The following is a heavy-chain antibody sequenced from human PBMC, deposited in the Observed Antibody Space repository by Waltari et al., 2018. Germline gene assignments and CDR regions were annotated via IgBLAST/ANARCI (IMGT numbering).Heavy chain of an antibody. V-gene: IGHV1-69*01. J-gene: IGHJ4*02. CDR3: ARAGRDSSSWYGDY. CDR1: GYTFTDYG. D-gene: IGHD6-13*01. CDR2: IIPIFGTA. Sequence: QVQLVQSGTEVKKPGASVKVTCKASGYTFTDYGISWVRQAPGQGLEWMGGIIPIFGTANYAQKFQGRVTITADESTSTAYMELSSLRSEDTAVYYCARAGRDSSSWYGDYWGQGTLVTVSS.